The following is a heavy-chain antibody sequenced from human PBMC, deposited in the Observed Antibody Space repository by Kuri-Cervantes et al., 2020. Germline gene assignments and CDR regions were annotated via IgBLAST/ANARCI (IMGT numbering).Heavy chain of an antibody. J-gene: IGHJ4*02. CDR3: AREPDGVGAAGFFYY. D-gene: IGHD6-13*01. CDR1: GFTFSNAW. Sequence: GESLKISCAASGFTFSNAWMSWVRQAPGKGLEWVSYISYDSSVIDYADSVKGRFTISRDNAKNSLFLQMNSLRADDTAVYYCAREPDGVGAAGFFYYWGLGTLVTVSS. V-gene: IGHV3-48*04. CDR2: ISYDSSVI.